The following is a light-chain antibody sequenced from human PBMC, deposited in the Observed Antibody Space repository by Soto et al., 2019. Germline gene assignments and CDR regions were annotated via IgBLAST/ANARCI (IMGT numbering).Light chain of an antibody. J-gene: IGLJ1*01. Sequence: QSALTQPRSVSGSPGQSVTISCTGTSSDVGGYNYVSWYQQHPGKAPKLMIYDVSKRPSGVPDRFSGSKSGNTASLTISGLQAEEEADYYCCSYAGSYTFYVFGTGNKVTV. V-gene: IGLV2-11*01. CDR2: DVS. CDR3: CSYAGSYTFYV. CDR1: SSDVGGYNY.